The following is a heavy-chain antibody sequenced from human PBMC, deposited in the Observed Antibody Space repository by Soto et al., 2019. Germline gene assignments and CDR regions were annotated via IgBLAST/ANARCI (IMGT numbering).Heavy chain of an antibody. J-gene: IGHJ5*02. V-gene: IGHV3-30*18. D-gene: IGHD2-8*01. CDR2: ISYDGGSQ. Sequence: PGGSLRLSCAASGFTFSRFGMHWVRQAPGKGLEWVALISYDGGSQYYGDSARGRFTITRDNSKSTVFLQMNSLREEDTAVYYCAKDGCPDGICYVRDHWFDPWGQGAQVTVSS. CDR3: AKDGCPDGICYVRDHWFDP. CDR1: GFTFSRFG.